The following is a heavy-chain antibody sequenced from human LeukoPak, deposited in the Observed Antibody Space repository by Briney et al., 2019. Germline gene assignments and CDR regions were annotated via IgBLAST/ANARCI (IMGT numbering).Heavy chain of an antibody. Sequence: GASVKVSCKASGYTXTNYGVNWVRQAPGQGLEWMGWISTYNGNTNYAQKLQGRVTMTTDTSTSTAYMELRSLRSDDTAVYYCARGGFGDLLSFFDYWGQGSLVTVSS. CDR3: ARGGFGDLLSFFDY. CDR1: GYTXTNYG. V-gene: IGHV1-18*01. J-gene: IGHJ4*02. CDR2: ISTYNGNT. D-gene: IGHD3-10*01.